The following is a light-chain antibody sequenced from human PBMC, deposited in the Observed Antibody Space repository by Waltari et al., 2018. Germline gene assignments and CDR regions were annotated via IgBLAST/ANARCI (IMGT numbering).Light chain of an antibody. CDR1: QSVNSW. V-gene: IGKV1-5*03. CDR3: QQYDSYWT. J-gene: IGKJ1*01. Sequence: DIQMTQSPSTLSASVGDRVTITCRASQSVNSWVAWYQQKPSKAPKLLIFKASNFESGVPSTFSGSGSGTEFPLTISSLQPDDFATYHCQQYDSYWTFGQGTKVEIK. CDR2: KAS.